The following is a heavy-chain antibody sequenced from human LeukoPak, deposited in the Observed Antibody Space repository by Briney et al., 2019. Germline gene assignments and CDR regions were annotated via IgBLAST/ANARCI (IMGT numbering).Heavy chain of an antibody. D-gene: IGHD3-3*01. CDR3: AINFWSGYYSV. V-gene: IGHV1-24*01. J-gene: IGHJ4*02. CDR2: FDPEDGET. CDR1: GDTLTEVS. Sequence: ASVKISCKVSGDTLTEVSMHGVRQTPVKGREWMGGFDPEDGETNYAQKFQGRVTMTEDTCTDTAYMELSSLRSEDTVVYYCAINFWSGYYSVWGQGTLVTV.